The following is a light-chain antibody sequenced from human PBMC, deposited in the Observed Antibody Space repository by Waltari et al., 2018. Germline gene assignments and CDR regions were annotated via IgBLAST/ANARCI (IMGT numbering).Light chain of an antibody. CDR2: KDS. CDR3: YSVDDNKRV. Sequence: SYELTQPSSVSVSPGQTARITCSGDVLAKRYTRWFQQKPGQAPVLVIHKDSERPSGIPERFSGSSSGTTVTLTISGAQVEDEADYYCYSVDDNKRVFGGGTKLTVL. V-gene: IGLV3-27*01. CDR1: VLAKRY. J-gene: IGLJ2*01.